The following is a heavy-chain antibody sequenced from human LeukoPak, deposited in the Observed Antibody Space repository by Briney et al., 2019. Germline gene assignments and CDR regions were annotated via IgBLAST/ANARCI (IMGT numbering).Heavy chain of an antibody. V-gene: IGHV3-23*01. CDR3: AKHVGYCSSNTCYFDY. Sequence: EGSLRLSCAASGFTFSSYAMSWVRQASGKGLEWVSAIGGSGGSTYYADSVKGRFTISRDNSKNTLYLKMNSLRAEDTAVYYCAKHVGYCSSNTCYFDYWGQGTLVTVSS. D-gene: IGHD2-2*01. CDR1: GFTFSSYA. J-gene: IGHJ4*02. CDR2: IGGSGGST.